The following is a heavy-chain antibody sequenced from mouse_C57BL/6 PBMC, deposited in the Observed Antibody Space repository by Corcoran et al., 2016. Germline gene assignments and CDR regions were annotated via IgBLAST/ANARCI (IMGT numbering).Heavy chain of an antibody. CDR2: INTYSGVP. J-gene: IGHJ2*01. Sequence: QIQLVQSGPELKKPGETVKISCKASGYTFKNYGMSWVKQAPGKGLKWMGWINTYSGVPTYADDFKGRFAFSLETSASTAYLQINNLKNEETATSFCAISSYYGDYYDYWGQGTTLIFSS. V-gene: IGHV9-3*01. D-gene: IGHD1-2*01. CDR3: AISSYYGDYYDY. CDR1: GYTFKNYG.